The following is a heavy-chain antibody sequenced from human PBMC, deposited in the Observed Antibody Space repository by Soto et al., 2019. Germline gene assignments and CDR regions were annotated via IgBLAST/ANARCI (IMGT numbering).Heavy chain of an antibody. D-gene: IGHD2-21*01. J-gene: IGHJ4*02. V-gene: IGHV3-23*01. CDR1: GFTVSNSA. Sequence: PGGSLRLSCAASGFTVSNSAMTWVRQAPAKGLEWVSTIRDSDSGGSTFYADSVKGRFTISRDDSKNTLYLQMSSLRAEDTAMYYCAKVRVGIDVDFAYWGQGALVTVP. CDR2: IRDSDSGGST. CDR3: AKVRVGIDVDFAY.